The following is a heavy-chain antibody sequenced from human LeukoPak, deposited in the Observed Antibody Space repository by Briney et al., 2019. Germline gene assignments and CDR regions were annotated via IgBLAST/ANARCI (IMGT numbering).Heavy chain of an antibody. V-gene: IGHV3-7*01. CDR3: TRVSAWDQGFCIGLNCARWFDT. CDR1: GLTFSRDW. Sequence: GGSLRLSCAASGLTFSRDWMSWVRQPPGQGLEWVATIKQDASEEYYVDSVNGRFTISRDNAKNSLFLQLDSLRAEDTAVYYCTRVSAWDQGFCIGLNCARWFDTWGQGTLVTVSS. CDR2: IKQDASEE. D-gene: IGHD2-15*01. J-gene: IGHJ5*02.